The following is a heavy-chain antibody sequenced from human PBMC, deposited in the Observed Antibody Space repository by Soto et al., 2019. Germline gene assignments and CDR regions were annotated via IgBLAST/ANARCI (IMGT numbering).Heavy chain of an antibody. CDR1: GFTFSNYA. D-gene: IGHD3-10*01. V-gene: IGHV3-23*01. CDR3: AKYVVQPTMVPNWLDP. CDR2: ISGRGDRT. J-gene: IGHJ5*02. Sequence: GGSLRLSCAASGFTFSNYAMSWVRQAPGKGLEWVSAISGRGDRTYSADSVKGRFTISRDNSKSTVFLHMSNLRADDTAIYYCAKYVVQPTMVPNWLDPCGQGPRVTVSS.